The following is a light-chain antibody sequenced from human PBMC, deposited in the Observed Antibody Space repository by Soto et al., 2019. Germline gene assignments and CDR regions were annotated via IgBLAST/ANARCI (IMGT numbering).Light chain of an antibody. CDR1: SSDVGGYNY. CDR2: DVS. J-gene: IGLJ2*01. CDR3: SSYASSISVV. Sequence: QSALTQPASVSGSPGQSITISCTGTSSDVGGYNYVSWYQHHPGKAPKLMIYDVSYRPSGVSNRFSGSKSGNTASLTISGLQAEDEADYYCSSYASSISVVFGGGTKVTVL. V-gene: IGLV2-14*03.